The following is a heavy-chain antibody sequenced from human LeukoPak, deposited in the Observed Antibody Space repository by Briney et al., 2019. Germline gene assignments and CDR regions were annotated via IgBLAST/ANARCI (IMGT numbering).Heavy chain of an antibody. CDR2: IVVGSGNT. D-gene: IGHD3-9*01. V-gene: IGHV1-58*02. Sequence: GASVKVFCKASGYTFTSYGISWVRQAPGQGLEWIGWIVVGSGNTNYAQKFQERVTITRDMSTSTAYMELSSLRSEDTAVYYCAAGYDILTGPHDAFDIWGQGTMVTVSS. CDR3: AAGYDILTGPHDAFDI. CDR1: GYTFTSYG. J-gene: IGHJ3*02.